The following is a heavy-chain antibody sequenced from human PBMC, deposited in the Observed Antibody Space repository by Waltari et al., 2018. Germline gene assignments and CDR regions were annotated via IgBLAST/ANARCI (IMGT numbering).Heavy chain of an antibody. J-gene: IGHJ4*02. CDR1: GGTFSSYT. Sequence: QVQLVQSGAEVKKPGSSVKVSCKASGGTFSSYTISWVRQAPGQGLDWMGRIIPILGIANYEQKFQGRVTITADKSTSTAYMELSSLRSEDTAVYYCARPLLPGIAVAGTTSLDYWGQGTLVTVSS. V-gene: IGHV1-69*02. CDR2: IIPILGIA. D-gene: IGHD6-19*01. CDR3: ARPLLPGIAVAGTTSLDY.